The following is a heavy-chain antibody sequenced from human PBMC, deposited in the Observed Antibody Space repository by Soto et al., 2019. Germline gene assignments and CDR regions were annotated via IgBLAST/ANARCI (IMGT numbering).Heavy chain of an antibody. CDR2: INAGNGNT. V-gene: IGHV1-3*01. CDR1: GYTFTSYA. CDR3: ARRGILTGYYPFDY. D-gene: IGHD3-9*01. J-gene: IGHJ4*02. Sequence: QVQLVQSGAEVKKPGASVKDSCKASGYTFTSYAMHWVRQAPGQRLEWMGWINAGNGNTKYSQKFQGRVTITRDTSASTSYMELSSLRSKATAVYYCARRGILTGYYPFDYWGQGTLVTVSS.